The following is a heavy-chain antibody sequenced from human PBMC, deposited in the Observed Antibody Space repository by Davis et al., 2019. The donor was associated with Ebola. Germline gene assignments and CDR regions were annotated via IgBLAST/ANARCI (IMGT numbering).Heavy chain of an antibody. J-gene: IGHJ3*02. V-gene: IGHV3-21*01. Sequence: PGGSLRLSCAASGFTFSTYSMNWVRQAPGKGLEWVSSISSDSYYIYYADSLKGRFTVSRDNAKNSLSLQVNSLRADETAVYYCARGGYYDDSGYSHAAFDIWGQGTMVTVSS. CDR1: GFTFSTYS. D-gene: IGHD3-22*01. CDR2: ISSDSYYI. CDR3: ARGGYYDDSGYSHAAFDI.